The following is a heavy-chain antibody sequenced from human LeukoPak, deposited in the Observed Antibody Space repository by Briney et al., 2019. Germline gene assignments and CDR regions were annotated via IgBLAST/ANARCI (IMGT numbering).Heavy chain of an antibody. CDR2: IYHSGST. CDR1: GGSISSSYW. Sequence: PSETLSLTCAVSGGSISSSYWWSWIRQPPGKGLEWIGEIYHSGSTNYNLSLKSRVTMSVDTSKNQFSLKLSSVTAADTAVYYCARDADFGGYGTWWFDPWGQGTLVTVPS. J-gene: IGHJ5*02. CDR3: ARDADFGGYGTWWFDP. D-gene: IGHD4/OR15-4a*01. V-gene: IGHV4-4*02.